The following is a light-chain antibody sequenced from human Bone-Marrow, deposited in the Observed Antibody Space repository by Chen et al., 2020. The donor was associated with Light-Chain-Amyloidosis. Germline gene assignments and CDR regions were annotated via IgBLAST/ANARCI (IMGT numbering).Light chain of an antibody. CDR3: GSFTTTNSIV. CDR1: TNDFGRYKY. CDR2: DVD. Sequence: QSALTQPASVSGSPGQSITISCTGTTNDFGRYKYVSWYQQHPGKAPKLLIHDVDSRPSGISDRFSGSQSGNTASLTISGLQADDEADYYCGSFTTTNSIVFGGGTKLTVL. J-gene: IGLJ2*01. V-gene: IGLV2-14*03.